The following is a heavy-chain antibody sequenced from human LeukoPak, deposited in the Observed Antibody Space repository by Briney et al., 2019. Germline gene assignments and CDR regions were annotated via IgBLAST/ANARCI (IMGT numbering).Heavy chain of an antibody. Sequence: GGSLRLSCAASGFTFDAYAMHWVRQAPGKGLEWVSLISGDGGSTYYADSVKGRFTISRDNSKNSLYLQMNSLRTEDTALYYCAKDTLLYGDYGWSWFDPWGQGTLVTVSS. CDR2: ISGDGGST. CDR1: GFTFDAYA. CDR3: AKDTLLYGDYGWSWFDP. D-gene: IGHD4-17*01. J-gene: IGHJ5*02. V-gene: IGHV3-43*02.